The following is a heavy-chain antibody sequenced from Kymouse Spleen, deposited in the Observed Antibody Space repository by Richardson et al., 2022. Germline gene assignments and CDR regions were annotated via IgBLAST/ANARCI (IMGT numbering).Heavy chain of an antibody. V-gene: IGHV5-51*01. J-gene: IGHJ6*02. CDR2: IYPGDSDT. D-gene: IGHD6-6*01. Sequence: EVQLVQSGAEVKKPGESLKISCKGSGYSFTSYWIGWVRQMPGKGLEWMGIIYPGDSDTRYSPSFQGQVTISADKSISTAYLQWSSLKASDTAMYYCARHGAVYSSSSGGYYYYGMDVWGQGTTVTVSS. CDR1: GYSFTSYW. CDR3: ARHGAVYSSSSGGYYYYGMDV.